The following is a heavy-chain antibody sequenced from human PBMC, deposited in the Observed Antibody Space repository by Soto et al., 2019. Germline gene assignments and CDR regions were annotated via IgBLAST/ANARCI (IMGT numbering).Heavy chain of an antibody. V-gene: IGHV3-21*01. CDR3: AREYTAWPLAYGLDV. CDR1: GFTFSTYS. CDR2: ISSRSDI. D-gene: IGHD2-2*02. J-gene: IGHJ6*02. Sequence: SLRLSCVGSGFTFSTYSINWVRQAPGKGLEWVSSISSRSDIYYADSVKGRFTISRDNAKNSVSLQMNSLRAEDTAVYYCAREYTAWPLAYGLDVWGQGTTVTVSS.